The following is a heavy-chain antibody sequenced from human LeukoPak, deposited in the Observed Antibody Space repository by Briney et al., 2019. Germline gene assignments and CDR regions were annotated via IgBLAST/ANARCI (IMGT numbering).Heavy chain of an antibody. J-gene: IGHJ4*02. CDR3: ARANRGKQWLLHFDY. V-gene: IGHV4-4*07. CDR1: GGSISSYY. CDR2: IYTSGST. Sequence: SETLSLTCTVSGGSISSYYWSWIRQPAGKGLEWIGRIYTSGSTNYNPSLKSRVTISVDTSKNQFSLKLSSVTAADTAVYYCARANRGKQWLLHFDYWGQGTLVTVSS. D-gene: IGHD6-19*01.